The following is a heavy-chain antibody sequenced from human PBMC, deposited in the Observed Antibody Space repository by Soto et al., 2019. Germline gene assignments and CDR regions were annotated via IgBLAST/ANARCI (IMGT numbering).Heavy chain of an antibody. CDR1: GFTFSSYV. J-gene: IGHJ4*02. CDR3: AKVRADYYDSSGPIDY. V-gene: IGHV3-23*01. Sequence: EVQLLESGGGLVQPGGSLRLSCAASGFTFSSYVMSWVRQAPGKGLEWVSAISGSGGSTYYGDSVKGRFTISRDNSKNTLYLQMNCLRAEDTAVYYCAKVRADYYDSSGPIDYWGQGTLVTVSS. D-gene: IGHD3-22*01. CDR2: ISGSGGST.